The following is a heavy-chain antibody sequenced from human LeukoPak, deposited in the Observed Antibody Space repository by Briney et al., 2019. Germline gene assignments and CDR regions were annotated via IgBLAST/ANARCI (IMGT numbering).Heavy chain of an antibody. CDR2: IYKIGTT. Sequence: SETLSLTCTVFGDSVTGYYLNWVRQPPGKGLEWIGHIYKIGTTNYNPSLKSRLTISADTSKNQFSLKLRSVTAADTAVYYCVVGVGWQPDYWGQGALVTVSS. CDR3: VVGVGWQPDY. V-gene: IGHV4-59*02. D-gene: IGHD2-15*01. J-gene: IGHJ4*02. CDR1: GDSVTGYY.